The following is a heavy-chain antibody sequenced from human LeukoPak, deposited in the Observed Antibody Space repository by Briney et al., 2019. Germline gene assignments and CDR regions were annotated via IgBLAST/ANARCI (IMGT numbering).Heavy chain of an antibody. Sequence: PSETLSLTCTVSGGSISSGSYYWSWIRQPAGKGLEWIGRIYTSGSTNYNPSLKSRVTISVDTSKNQSSLKLSSVTAADTAVYYCARGGRYYDSSGYYSIDYWGQGTLVTVSS. J-gene: IGHJ4*02. D-gene: IGHD3-22*01. CDR1: GGSISSGSYY. CDR2: IYTSGST. V-gene: IGHV4-61*02. CDR3: ARGGRYYDSSGYYSIDY.